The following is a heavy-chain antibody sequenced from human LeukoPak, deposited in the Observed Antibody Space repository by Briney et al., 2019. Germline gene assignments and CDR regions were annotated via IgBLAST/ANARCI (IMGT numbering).Heavy chain of an antibody. J-gene: IGHJ4*02. V-gene: IGHV3-21*01. CDR1: GFTFSSYS. CDR2: ISSSSSYI. D-gene: IGHD1-26*01. Sequence: KTGGSLRLSCAASGFTFSSYSMNWVRQAPGKGLEWVSSISSSSSYIYYADSVKGRSTISRDNAKNSLYLQMNSLRAEDTAVYYCARLPSSWHSGSYHGFDYWGQGTLVTVSS. CDR3: ARLPSSWHSGSYHGFDY.